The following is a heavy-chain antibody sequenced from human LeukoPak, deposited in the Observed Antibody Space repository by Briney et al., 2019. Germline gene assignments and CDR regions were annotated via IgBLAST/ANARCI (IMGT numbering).Heavy chain of an antibody. Sequence: GGSLRLSCVASGFTLDDYAMHWVRQAPGKGLEWVSGISWNSGSIGYADSVKGRFTISRDNAQNSLFLQMNSLRAEDMALYFCARGHGAYLDWYFDLWGHGTLVTVSS. J-gene: IGHJ2*01. V-gene: IGHV3-9*03. CDR1: GFTLDDYA. D-gene: IGHD4-17*01. CDR3: ARGHGAYLDWYFDL. CDR2: ISWNSGSI.